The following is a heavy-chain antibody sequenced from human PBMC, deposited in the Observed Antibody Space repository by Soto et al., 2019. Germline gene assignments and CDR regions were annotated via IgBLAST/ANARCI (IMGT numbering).Heavy chain of an antibody. J-gene: IGHJ4*02. CDR3: ARNAGTTLVDY. CDR2: IYSGGST. V-gene: IGHV3-66*01. Sequence: PGGSLRLSCAASGFTVSSNYMSWVRQAPGKGLEWASVIYSGGSTYYADSVKGRFTISRDNSKNTLYLQMNSLRAEDTAVYYCARNAGTTLVDYWGQGTLVTVPQ. D-gene: IGHD1-1*01. CDR1: GFTVSSNY.